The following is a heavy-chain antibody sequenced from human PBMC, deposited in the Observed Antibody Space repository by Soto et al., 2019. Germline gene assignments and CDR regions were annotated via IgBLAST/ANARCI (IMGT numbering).Heavy chain of an antibody. D-gene: IGHD2-2*01. J-gene: IGHJ4*02. CDR3: ASRYCSSTSCYGSGSYYDY. CDR1: GYSISSGYY. Sequence: SETLSLTCTVSGYSISSGYYWGWIRQPPGKGLEWIGSIYHSGSTYYNPSLKSRVTISVDTSKNQFSLKLSSVTAADTAVYYCASRYCSSTSCYGSGSYYDYWGQGTLVTVSS. V-gene: IGHV4-38-2*02. CDR2: IYHSGST.